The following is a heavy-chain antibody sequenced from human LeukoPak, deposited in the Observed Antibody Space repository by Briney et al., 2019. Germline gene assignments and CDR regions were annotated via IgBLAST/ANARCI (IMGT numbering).Heavy chain of an antibody. D-gene: IGHD3/OR15-3a*01. CDR3: ARGGVGLVIIPGWEYDYYGLDV. CDR2: ISGSGGST. J-gene: IGHJ6*02. CDR1: GFTFSSYA. V-gene: IGHV3-23*01. Sequence: QTGGSLRLSRAASGFTFSSYAMSWVRQAPGKGLEWVSAISGSGGSTYYADSVKGRFTISRDNAKNSLYLQMNSLRAEDTAVYYCARGGVGLVIIPGWEYDYYGLDVWGQGTTVTVSS.